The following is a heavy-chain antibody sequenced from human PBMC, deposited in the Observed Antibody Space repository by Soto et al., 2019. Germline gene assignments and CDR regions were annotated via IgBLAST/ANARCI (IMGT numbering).Heavy chain of an antibody. D-gene: IGHD3-16*01. Sequence: QVQLVESGGGVVQPGTSLRLSCVGSGFTFRSYVIHWVRQAPGKGLEWVALTSYDGSNNFYGDSVKGRFTISRHNSRNSGELHMGSLIFEDTALYYCVRWGTTGGLDVWGQGTLVSVSS. J-gene: IGHJ4*02. CDR2: TSYDGSNN. V-gene: IGHV3-33*05. CDR3: VRWGTTGGLDV. CDR1: GFTFRSYV.